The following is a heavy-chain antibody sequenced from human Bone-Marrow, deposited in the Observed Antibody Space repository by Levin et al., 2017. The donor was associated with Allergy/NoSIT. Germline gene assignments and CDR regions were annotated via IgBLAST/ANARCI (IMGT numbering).Heavy chain of an antibody. CDR2: ISYDATNE. J-gene: IGHJ4*02. CDR1: GFIFSRFG. Sequence: GESLKISCAASGFIFSRFGMHWVRQAPGKGLEWVAVISYDATNEYYADSIKGRFTISRDNSKSTVYLQMNNLRAEDTALYYCSKDLLGDYDDFWGQGTLVTVSS. V-gene: IGHV3-30*18. D-gene: IGHD4-17*01. CDR3: SKDLLGDYDDF.